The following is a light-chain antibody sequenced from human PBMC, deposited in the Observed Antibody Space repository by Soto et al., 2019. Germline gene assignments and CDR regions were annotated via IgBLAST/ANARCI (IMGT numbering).Light chain of an antibody. CDR2: DSS. CDR3: QQRNSWPVT. V-gene: IGKV3-11*01. J-gene: IGKJ5*01. Sequence: EVVLTQSPATLSLSPGERATLSCRASQSVSSYIAWYQQKPGQAPRLLLYDSSNRATGIPARFSGSGSGTDFTLTISSLEPEDLAVYYCQQRNSWPVTFGQGTRLEIK. CDR1: QSVSSY.